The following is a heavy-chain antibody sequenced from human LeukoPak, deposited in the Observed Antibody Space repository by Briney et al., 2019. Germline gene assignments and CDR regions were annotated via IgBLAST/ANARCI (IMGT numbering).Heavy chain of an antibody. CDR3: AKDKVVGSSGWYSYFDY. J-gene: IGHJ4*02. CDR2: ISGSGGST. D-gene: IGHD6-19*01. Sequence: GGSLRLSCAASGFTFDDYAMHWVRQAPGKGLEWVSAISGSGGSTYYADSVKGRFTISRDNSKNTLYLQMNSLRAEDTAVHYCAKDKVVGSSGWYSYFDYWGQGTLVTVSS. CDR1: GFTFDDYA. V-gene: IGHV3-23*01.